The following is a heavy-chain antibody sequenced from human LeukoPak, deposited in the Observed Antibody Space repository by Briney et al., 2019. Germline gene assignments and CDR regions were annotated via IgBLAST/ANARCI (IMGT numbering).Heavy chain of an antibody. Sequence: SETLSLTCTVSGGSFSSGSYYWSWVRQPPGTGLEWVGYIYYSGSTNYNPSLKSRVTISVDTSKNQFSLKLSSVTAADTAVYYCARGVDTAVVSRRGAFDIWGQGTIVTVSS. CDR2: IYYSGST. D-gene: IGHD5-18*01. CDR1: GGSFSSGSYY. J-gene: IGHJ3*02. CDR3: ARGVDTAVVSRRGAFDI. V-gene: IGHV4-61*01.